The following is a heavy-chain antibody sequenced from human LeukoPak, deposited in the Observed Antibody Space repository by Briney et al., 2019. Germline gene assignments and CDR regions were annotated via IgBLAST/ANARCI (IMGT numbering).Heavy chain of an antibody. Sequence: GGSLRFSGAASGLRFSDAWMTWVRKAPGKGLECVGRIKSWFNGGTQDLAATVKGRFIISREDSRNTVYLQLNSLKTEDTAVYYCTKDRPYTGGGVIASWGPGTLVTVSS. D-gene: IGHD3-16*01. CDR2: IKSWFNGGTQ. CDR3: TKDRPYTGGGVIAS. CDR1: GLRFSDAW. V-gene: IGHV3-15*01. J-gene: IGHJ5*01.